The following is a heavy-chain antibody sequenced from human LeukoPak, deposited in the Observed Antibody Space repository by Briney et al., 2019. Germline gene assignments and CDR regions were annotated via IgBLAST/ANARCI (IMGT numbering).Heavy chain of an antibody. CDR1: GFTFSSYW. J-gene: IGHJ4*02. V-gene: IGHV3-7*01. D-gene: IGHD1-26*01. Sequence: GSLRLSCAASGFTFSSYWISWVRQAPGKGLEWVANIKQDGSEKYYVDSVKGRFTISRDNAKNSLYLQMNSLRAEDTAVYYCARDHDEWELLLVDDYWGQGTLVTVSS. CDR2: IKQDGSEK. CDR3: ARDHDEWELLLVDDY.